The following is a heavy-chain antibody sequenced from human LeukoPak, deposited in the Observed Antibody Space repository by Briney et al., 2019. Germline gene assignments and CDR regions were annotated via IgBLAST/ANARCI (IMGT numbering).Heavy chain of an antibody. Sequence: RASVKVSCKASGYTFTSYGISWVRQAPGQGLEWMGWISAYNGNTNYAQKLQGRVTMTTDTSTSTAYMELRSLRSDDTAVYYCARDRYYYGSGFYYMDVWGKGTTVTVSS. D-gene: IGHD3-10*01. V-gene: IGHV1-18*01. CDR2: ISAYNGNT. CDR1: GYTFTSYG. J-gene: IGHJ6*03. CDR3: ARDRYYYGSGFYYMDV.